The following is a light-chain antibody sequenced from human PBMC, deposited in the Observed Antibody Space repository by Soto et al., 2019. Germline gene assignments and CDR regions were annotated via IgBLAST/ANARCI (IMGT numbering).Light chain of an antibody. CDR2: GAS. Sequence: DIQMTQSPSSLSASVGDRVTITCRASQGINNYLAWYQQKPGRVPQLLIYGASTLHSGVPSRFSGSASGTDFTLTISSLQPEYVAIYFCEHYYGAPWAFGQGTKVEIK. CDR3: EHYYGAPWA. V-gene: IGKV1-27*01. CDR1: QGINNY. J-gene: IGKJ1*01.